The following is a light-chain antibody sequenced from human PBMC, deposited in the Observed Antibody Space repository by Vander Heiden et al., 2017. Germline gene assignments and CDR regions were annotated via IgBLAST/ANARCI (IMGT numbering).Light chain of an antibody. CDR1: QGISSY. Sequence: DIQLTQSPSFLSASVGDRVTITCRASQGISSYLAWYQQKPGKAPKLLIYASSALRSVVPSRFSGCGSGTAFTLTISSLQPEDFATYYCQQLNSYLRTFGGGTKVEIK. CDR2: ASS. CDR3: QQLNSYLRT. V-gene: IGKV1-9*01. J-gene: IGKJ4*01.